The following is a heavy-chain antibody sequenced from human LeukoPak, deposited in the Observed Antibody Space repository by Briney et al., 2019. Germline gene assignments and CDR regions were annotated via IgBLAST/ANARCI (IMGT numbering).Heavy chain of an antibody. D-gene: IGHD1-26*01. J-gene: IGHJ4*02. CDR3: ARDKFSGMGTPDY. CDR1: GFTFSSYS. CDR2: ISDSGSSI. V-gene: IGHV3-48*01. Sequence: GGSLRLSCAASGFTFSSYSMNWVRQAPGKGLAWVSYISDSGSSIYYADSVKGRFTISRDNAKNSLYLQMNGLRAEDTALYYCARDKFSGMGTPDYWGQGSLVTVSS.